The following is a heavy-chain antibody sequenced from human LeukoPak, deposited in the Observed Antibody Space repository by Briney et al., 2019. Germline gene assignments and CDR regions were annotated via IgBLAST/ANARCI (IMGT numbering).Heavy chain of an antibody. CDR1: GFTFSSYG. CDR3: AKDFTVYGGNYLFDY. D-gene: IGHD4-23*01. J-gene: IGHJ4*02. Sequence: GGSLRLSCAASGFTFSSYGMHWVRQAPGKGLEWVAVISYDGSNKYYADSVKGRFTISRDNSKNTLYPQMNSLRAEDTAVYYCAKDFTVYGGNYLFDYWGQGTLVTVSS. V-gene: IGHV3-30*18. CDR2: ISYDGSNK.